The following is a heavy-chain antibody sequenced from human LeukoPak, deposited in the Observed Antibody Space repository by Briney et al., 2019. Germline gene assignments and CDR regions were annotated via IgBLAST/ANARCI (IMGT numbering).Heavy chain of an antibody. J-gene: IGHJ6*03. CDR2: IYYSGST. CDR1: GGSISSYY. D-gene: IGHD3-22*01. CDR3: ARVYYYDSSGYRSPLYYYYYMDV. V-gene: IGHV4-59*01. Sequence: SETLSLTCTVSGGSISSYYWSWIRQPPGKELKWIGYIYYSGSTNYNPSLKSRVTISVDTSKNQFSLKLSSVTAADTAVYYCARVYYYDSSGYRSPLYYYYYMDVWGKGTTVTVSS.